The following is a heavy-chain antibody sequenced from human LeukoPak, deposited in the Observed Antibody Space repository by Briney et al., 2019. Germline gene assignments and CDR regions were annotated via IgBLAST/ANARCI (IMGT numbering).Heavy chain of an antibody. V-gene: IGHV3-23*01. Sequence: PGGSLRLSCAASGFAFNTYAMSWVRQAPGKGLEWVSAISGRGDSTNYADSVKGRFTISRDNSKNTLYLQMNSLRAEDTAVYYCAEGGYDQDFDYWGQGTLVTVSS. CDR3: AEGGYDQDFDY. CDR2: ISGRGDST. J-gene: IGHJ4*02. D-gene: IGHD5-12*01. CDR1: GFAFNTYA.